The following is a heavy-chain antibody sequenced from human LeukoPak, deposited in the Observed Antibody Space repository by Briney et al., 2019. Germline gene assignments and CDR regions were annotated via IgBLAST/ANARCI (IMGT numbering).Heavy chain of an antibody. CDR1: GYTFTSYY. J-gene: IGHJ3*02. CDR2: INPSGGST. D-gene: IGHD1-1*01. V-gene: IGHV1-46*01. Sequence: ASVKVSCKASGYTFTSYYMHWVRQAPGQGLGLMGIINPSGGSTSYAQKFQGRVTMTRDMSTSTVYMELSSLRSEDTAVYYCARDRRLEDHAFDIWGQGTMVTVSS. CDR3: ARDRRLEDHAFDI.